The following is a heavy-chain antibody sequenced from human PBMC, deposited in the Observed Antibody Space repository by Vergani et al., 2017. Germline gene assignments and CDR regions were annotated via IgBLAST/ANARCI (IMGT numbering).Heavy chain of an antibody. CDR1: GGSISSSSYY. CDR3: ARYYGDYAFYY. J-gene: IGHJ4*02. V-gene: IGHV4-39*01. Sequence: QLQLQESGPGLVKPSETLSLTCTVSGGSISSSSYYWGWIRQPPGKGLEWIGSIYYSGSTYYNPSLRSRVTISVDTSKNQFSLKLSSVTAADTAVYYCARYYGDYAFYYWGQGTLVTVSS. CDR2: IYYSGST. D-gene: IGHD4-17*01.